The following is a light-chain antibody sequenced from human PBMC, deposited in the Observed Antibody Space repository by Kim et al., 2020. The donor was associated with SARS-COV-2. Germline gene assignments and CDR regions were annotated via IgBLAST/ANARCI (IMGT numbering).Light chain of an antibody. J-gene: IGLJ3*02. V-gene: IGLV2-11*01. CDR2: DVN. CDR3: CSYAGTYTWV. Sequence: QSALTQPRSVSGSPGQSVTISCTGSSSDVGAYNYVSWYQQHPGKAPKLVICDVNRRPSGVPDRFSGSKSGNTASLTISGVQAEDEADYYCCSYAGTYTWVFGGGTKLTVL. CDR1: SSDVGAYNY.